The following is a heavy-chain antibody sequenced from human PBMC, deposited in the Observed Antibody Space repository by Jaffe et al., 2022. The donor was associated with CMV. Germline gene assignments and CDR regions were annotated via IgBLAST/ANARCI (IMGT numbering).Heavy chain of an antibody. Sequence: QVQLQQWGAGLLKPSETLSLTCAVYGGSFSGYYWSWIRQPPGKGLEWIGEINHSGSTNYNPSLKSRVTISVDTSKNQFSLKLSSVTAADTAVYYCARDQGCSGGSCYHYFDYWGQGTLVTVSS. CDR1: GGSFSGYY. CDR3: ARDQGCSGGSCYHYFDY. J-gene: IGHJ4*02. D-gene: IGHD2-15*01. V-gene: IGHV4-34*01. CDR2: INHSGST.